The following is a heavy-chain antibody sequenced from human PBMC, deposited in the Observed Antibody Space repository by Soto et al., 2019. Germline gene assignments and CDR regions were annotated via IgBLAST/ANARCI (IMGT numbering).Heavy chain of an antibody. J-gene: IGHJ5*02. V-gene: IGHV4-59*12. Sequence: SETLSLTCTVSGGSISDYYWSWIRQPPGKGLEWIGYINYSGSTNYNPSLKSRVTISVDTSKNQFSLKLSSVTAADTAVYYCARSRSITIFGVVIAYNWFDPWGQGTLVTVSS. CDR1: GGSISDYY. D-gene: IGHD3-3*01. CDR2: INYSGST. CDR3: ARSRSITIFGVVIAYNWFDP.